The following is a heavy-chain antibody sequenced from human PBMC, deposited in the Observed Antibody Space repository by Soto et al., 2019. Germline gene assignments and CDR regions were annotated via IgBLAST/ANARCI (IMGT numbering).Heavy chain of an antibody. V-gene: IGHV4-59*08. CDR3: ARRYSSSFDY. CDR2: IYYSGST. CDR1: DGSIINDY. D-gene: IGHD6-13*01. J-gene: IGHJ4*02. Sequence: SDTLSLTCTVLDGSIINDYCSWIRQPPGKGLEWSGYIYYSGSTNYNPSRKSRVTISVDTSKNQFSLKLSSVTAADTAVYYCARRYSSSFDYWGQGPLVTVSS.